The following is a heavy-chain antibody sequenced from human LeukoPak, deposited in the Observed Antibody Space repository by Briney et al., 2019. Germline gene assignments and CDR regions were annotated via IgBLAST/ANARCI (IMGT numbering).Heavy chain of an antibody. J-gene: IGHJ3*02. V-gene: IGHV1-69*13. D-gene: IGHD3-22*01. CDR1: GGTFISYA. Sequence: GASVKVSCKASGGTFISYAISWVRQAPGQGLEWMGGIIPIFGTANYAQKFQGRVTITADESTSTAYMELRSLRSDDTAVYYCARVLKYYYDSSGSLGAFDIWGQGTMVTVSS. CDR2: IIPIFGTA. CDR3: ARVLKYYYDSSGSLGAFDI.